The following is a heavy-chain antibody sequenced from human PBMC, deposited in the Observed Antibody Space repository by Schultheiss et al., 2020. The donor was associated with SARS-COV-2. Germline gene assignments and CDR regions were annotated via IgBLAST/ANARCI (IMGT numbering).Heavy chain of an antibody. Sequence: SETLSLICTVSGGSISSSSYFWGWIRQPPGKGLEWIGTIYYSGSAYYNPSLKGRVTISVDTSKNQFSLKLSSLTAADTAVYYCARHAGVLIPVTGQAFDIWGLGTMVTVSS. CDR2: IYYSGSA. J-gene: IGHJ3*02. CDR3: ARHAGVLIPVTGQAFDI. D-gene: IGHD2-8*01. V-gene: IGHV4-39*01. CDR1: GGSISSSSYF.